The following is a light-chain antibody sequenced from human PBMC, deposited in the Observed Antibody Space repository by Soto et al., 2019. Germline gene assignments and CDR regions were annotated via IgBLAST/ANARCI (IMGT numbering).Light chain of an antibody. V-gene: IGLV2-14*01. CDR2: EVS. CDR3: SSYANSDTWV. CDR1: SSDIGGYDY. J-gene: IGLJ3*02. Sequence: QSALTQPASVSGSPGQSITISCTGSSSDIGGYDYVSWYQQDPGKAPKLIIYEVSNRPSGISNRFSASKSGNTASLTISGLQTEDETDYYCSSYANSDTWVFGGGTKVTVL.